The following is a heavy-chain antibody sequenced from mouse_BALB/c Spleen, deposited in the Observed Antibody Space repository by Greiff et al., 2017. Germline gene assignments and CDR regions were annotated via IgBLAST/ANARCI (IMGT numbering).Heavy chain of an antibody. Sequence: EVQGVESGGGLVKPGGSLKLSCAASGFTFSDYYMYWVRQTPEKRLEWVATISDGGSYTYYPDSVKGRFTISRDNAKNNLYLQMSSLKSEDTAMYYCARVDGYYPYWGQGTLVTVSA. D-gene: IGHD2-3*01. CDR3: ARVDGYYPY. CDR2: ISDGGSYT. J-gene: IGHJ3*01. CDR1: GFTFSDYY. V-gene: IGHV5-4*02.